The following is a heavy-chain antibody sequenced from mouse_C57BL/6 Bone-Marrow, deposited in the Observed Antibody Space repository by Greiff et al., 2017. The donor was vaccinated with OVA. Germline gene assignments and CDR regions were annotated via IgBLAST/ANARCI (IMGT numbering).Heavy chain of an antibody. V-gene: IGHV1-42*01. CDR3: AKRELYYYGSTYFDV. D-gene: IGHD1-1*01. CDR2: INPSTGGT. CDR1: GYSFTGYY. J-gene: IGHJ1*03. Sequence: VQLQQSGPELVKPGASVKISCKASGYSFTGYYMNWVKQSPEKSLEWIGEINPSTGGTTYNQKFKAKATLTVDKSSSTAYMQLKSLTSEDSAVYYCAKRELYYYGSTYFDVWGTGTTVTVSS.